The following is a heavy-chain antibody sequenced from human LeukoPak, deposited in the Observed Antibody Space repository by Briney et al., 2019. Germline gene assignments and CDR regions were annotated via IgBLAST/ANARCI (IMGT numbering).Heavy chain of an antibody. CDR3: ARDGIAVAGPPTEGPFDY. Sequence: SETLSLTCTVSGGSISSHYWSWIRQPPGKGPEWIGYIYYSGSTNYNPSLKSRVTISVDTSKNQFSLKLSSVTAADTAVYYCARDGIAVAGPPTEGPFDYWGQGTLVTVSS. CDR1: GGSISSHY. CDR2: IYYSGST. V-gene: IGHV4-59*11. D-gene: IGHD6-19*01. J-gene: IGHJ4*02.